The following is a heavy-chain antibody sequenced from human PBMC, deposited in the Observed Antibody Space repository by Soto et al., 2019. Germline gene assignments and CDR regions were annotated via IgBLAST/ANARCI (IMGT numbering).Heavy chain of an antibody. Sequence: GGSLRLSCAASGFTFSSYSMNWVRHAPGKGLEWVSYISSSSSTIYYADSVKGRFTISRDNAKNSLYLQMNSLRDEDTAVYYCARALASYYYGSGSPDYWGQGTLVTVSS. J-gene: IGHJ4*02. CDR1: GFTFSSYS. D-gene: IGHD3-10*01. V-gene: IGHV3-48*02. CDR3: ARALASYYYGSGSPDY. CDR2: ISSSSSTI.